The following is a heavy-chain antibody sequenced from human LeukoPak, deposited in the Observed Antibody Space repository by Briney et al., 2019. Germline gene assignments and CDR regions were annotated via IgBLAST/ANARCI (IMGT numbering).Heavy chain of an antibody. CDR2: IRGNGSNT. V-gene: IGHV3-23*01. CDR1: GVTFSSDG. Sequence: GGSLRLSCAASGVTFSSDGMSWVRQAPGKGREWVSAIRGNGSNTYYADSVKGRFTISRDNSKNTLYLQMNSLRAEDTAVYYCAKEGVSVAYEAFVIWGRGTMVSVSS. D-gene: IGHD6-19*01. J-gene: IGHJ3*02. CDR3: AKEGVSVAYEAFVI.